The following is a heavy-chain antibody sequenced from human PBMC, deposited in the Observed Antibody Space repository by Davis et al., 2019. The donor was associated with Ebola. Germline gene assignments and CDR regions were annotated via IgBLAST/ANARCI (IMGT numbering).Heavy chain of an antibody. CDR1: GFTFSSYS. D-gene: IGHD6-19*01. CDR2: VSSGGNT. Sequence: GESLKISCAASGFTFSSYSMNWVRQAPGKGLEWVSIVSSGGNTYYADSVKGRFTISRDNSKNTVSLQMNSLRDEDTAVYYCARGGSGSGWHYFDFWGQGTLVTVSS. J-gene: IGHJ4*02. CDR3: ARGGSGSGWHYFDF. V-gene: IGHV3-53*01.